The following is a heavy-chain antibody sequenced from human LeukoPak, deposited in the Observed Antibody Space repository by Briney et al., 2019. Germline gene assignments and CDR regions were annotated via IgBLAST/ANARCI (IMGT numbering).Heavy chain of an antibody. D-gene: IGHD3-22*01. Sequence: SQTLSLTCTVSGGSISSGGYYWSWIRQHPGKGLEWIGYIYYSGSTYYNPSLKSRVTLSVDTSKNQFSLKLSSVTAADTAVYYCARARGYYDSSGYYYSYYFDYWGQGTLVTVSS. J-gene: IGHJ4*02. CDR1: GGSISSGGYY. V-gene: IGHV4-31*03. CDR2: IYYSGST. CDR3: ARARGYYDSSGYYYSYYFDY.